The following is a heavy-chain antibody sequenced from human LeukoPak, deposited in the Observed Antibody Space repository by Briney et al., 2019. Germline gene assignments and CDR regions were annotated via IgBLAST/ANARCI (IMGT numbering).Heavy chain of an antibody. V-gene: IGHV4-34*01. Sequence: PSETLSLTCAVYGGSFSGYYWSWIRQPPGKGLEWIGEISHSGSTNYNPSLKSRVTISVDTTKNQFSLKLSSVTAADTAVYYCARQGCSSTSCYRGSYYYMDVWGKGTTVTVSS. D-gene: IGHD2-2*02. CDR2: ISHSGST. CDR1: GGSFSGYY. J-gene: IGHJ6*03. CDR3: ARQGCSSTSCYRGSYYYMDV.